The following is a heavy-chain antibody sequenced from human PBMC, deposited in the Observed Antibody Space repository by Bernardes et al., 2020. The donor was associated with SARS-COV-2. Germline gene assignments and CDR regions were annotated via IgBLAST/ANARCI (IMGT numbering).Heavy chain of an antibody. Sequence: GGSLRLSCAASGFTFSSYWMHWVRQAPGKGLVWVSRINSDGSSTSYADSVKGRFTISRDNAKNTLYLQMNSLRAEDTAVYYCARLGVGSYYLYYYYGMDVWGQGTTVTVSS. V-gene: IGHV3-74*01. CDR3: ARLGVGSYYLYYYYGMDV. CDR2: INSDGSST. CDR1: GFTFSSYW. D-gene: IGHD3-10*01. J-gene: IGHJ6*02.